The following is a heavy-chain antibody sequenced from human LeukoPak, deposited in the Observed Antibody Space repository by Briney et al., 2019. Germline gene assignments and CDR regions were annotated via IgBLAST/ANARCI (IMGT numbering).Heavy chain of an antibody. J-gene: IGHJ2*01. CDR3: ARASMEDIVVVPAAIKWYFDL. Sequence: SETLSLTCTVSGGSISSGSYYWSWIRQPAGKGLEWIGRIYTSGSTNYNPSLKSRVTISVDTSKNQFSLKLSSVTAADTAVYYCARASMEDIVVVPAAIKWYFDLWGRGTLVTVSS. CDR2: IYTSGST. CDR1: GGSISSGSYY. D-gene: IGHD2-2*01. V-gene: IGHV4-61*02.